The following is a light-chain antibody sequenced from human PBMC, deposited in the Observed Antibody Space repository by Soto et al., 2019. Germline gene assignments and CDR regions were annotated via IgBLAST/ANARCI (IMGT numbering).Light chain of an antibody. CDR1: QSVSSSY. CDR2: GAS. J-gene: IGKJ1*01. Sequence: ESVLTQSPGTLSLSPGERATLSCRASQSVSSSYLAWYQQKPGQAPRLLIYGASSRATGIPDRFSGSGSGTDFTLTISRLEPEDFAVYYCQQYGSSVGFGQGTKVDIK. V-gene: IGKV3-20*01. CDR3: QQYGSSVG.